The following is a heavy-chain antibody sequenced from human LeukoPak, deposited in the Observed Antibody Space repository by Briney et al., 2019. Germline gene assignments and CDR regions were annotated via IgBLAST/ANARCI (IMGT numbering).Heavy chain of an antibody. Sequence: GASVKVSCKASGYTFTSYDINWVRQATGQRLEWMGWTNPNSGNTGYAQKFQGRVTMTTDTSTSTAYMELRSLRSDDTAVYYCARGGGVGPTAPPDYYSYQMDVWGKGTTVTVSS. CDR1: GYTFTSYD. CDR3: ARGGGVGPTAPPDYYSYQMDV. D-gene: IGHD1-26*01. J-gene: IGHJ6*03. CDR2: TNPNSGNT. V-gene: IGHV1-8*01.